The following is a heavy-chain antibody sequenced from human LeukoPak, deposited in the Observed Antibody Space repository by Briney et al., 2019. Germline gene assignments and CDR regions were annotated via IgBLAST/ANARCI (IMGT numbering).Heavy chain of an antibody. J-gene: IGHJ4*02. Sequence: GGSLRLSCAASEFTFSSYAMSWVRQAPGKGLEWVSAISGSGGSTYYADSVKGGSTISRDNSKNTLYLQMNSLRAEDTAVYYCAKGDIVVVPAAITFTYWGQGTLVTVSS. V-gene: IGHV3-23*01. CDR1: EFTFSSYA. D-gene: IGHD2-2*01. CDR2: ISGSGGST. CDR3: AKGDIVVVPAAITFTY.